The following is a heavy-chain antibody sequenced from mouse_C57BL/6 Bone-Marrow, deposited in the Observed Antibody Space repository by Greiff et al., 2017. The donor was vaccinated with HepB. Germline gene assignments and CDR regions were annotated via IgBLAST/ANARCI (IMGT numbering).Heavy chain of an antibody. V-gene: IGHV1-72*01. Sequence: QVQLKQPGAELVKPGASVKLSCKASGYTFTSYWMHWVKQRPGRGLEWIGRIDPNSGGTKYNEKFKSKATLTVDKPSSTAYMQLSSLTSEDSAVYYCASRGLITTVVDTDAMDYWGQGTSVTVSS. CDR2: IDPNSGGT. CDR3: ASRGLITTVVDTDAMDY. D-gene: IGHD1-1*01. CDR1: GYTFTSYW. J-gene: IGHJ4*01.